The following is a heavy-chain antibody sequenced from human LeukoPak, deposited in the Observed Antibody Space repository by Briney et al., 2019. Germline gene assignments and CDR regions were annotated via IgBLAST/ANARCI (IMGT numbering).Heavy chain of an antibody. Sequence: PGRSLRLSCAATGFTFSSYGMHLVRQAPGKGLEWVAVIWYDGSNKYYADSVKGRFTISRDNSKNTLYLQMNSLRAEDTAVYYCAREVYYYDSSGYEYFQHWGQGTLVTVSS. CDR1: GFTFSSYG. J-gene: IGHJ1*01. CDR2: IWYDGSNK. V-gene: IGHV3-33*01. D-gene: IGHD3-22*01. CDR3: AREVYYYDSSGYEYFQH.